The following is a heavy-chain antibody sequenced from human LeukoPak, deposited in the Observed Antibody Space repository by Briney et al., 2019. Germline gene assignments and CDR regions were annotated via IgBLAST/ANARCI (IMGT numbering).Heavy chain of an antibody. CDR3: ARVLIGSELLFYYYYMDV. V-gene: IGHV3-21*01. Sequence: GGSLRLSCAASGFTFSSYSMNWVRQAPGKGLEWVSSISSSSSYIYYADSVKGRFTISRDNAKNSLYLQMNSLRAEDTAVYYCARVLIGSELLFYYYYMDVWGKGTTVTVSS. CDR1: GFTFSSYS. CDR2: ISSSSSYI. D-gene: IGHD1-26*01. J-gene: IGHJ6*03.